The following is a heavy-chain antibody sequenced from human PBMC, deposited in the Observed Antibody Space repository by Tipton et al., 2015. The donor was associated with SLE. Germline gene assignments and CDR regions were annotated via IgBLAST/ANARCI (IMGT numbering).Heavy chain of an antibody. D-gene: IGHD3-16*01. Sequence: TLSLTCTVSGGSISSYYWSWIRQPPGKGLEWIGYIYYSGSTNYNPSLKSRVTISVATSKNQFSLKLSSVTAADTAVYYCARDLGRLYFDYWGQGTLVTVSS. V-gene: IGHV4-59*12. J-gene: IGHJ4*02. CDR1: GGSISSYY. CDR3: ARDLGRLYFDY. CDR2: IYYSGST.